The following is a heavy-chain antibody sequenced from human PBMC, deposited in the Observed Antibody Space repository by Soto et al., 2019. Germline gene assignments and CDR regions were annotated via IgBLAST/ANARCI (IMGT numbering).Heavy chain of an antibody. Sequence: GGSLRLSCAASGFTFSNAWMSWVRQAPGKGLEWVGRIKSKTDGGTTDYAAPVKGRFTISRDDSKNTLYLQMNSLKTEDTAVYYCTTDPELTGDSFDYWGQGTLVTVSS. J-gene: IGHJ4*02. CDR3: TTDPELTGDSFDY. CDR2: IKSKTDGGTT. D-gene: IGHD7-27*01. V-gene: IGHV3-15*01. CDR1: GFTFSNAW.